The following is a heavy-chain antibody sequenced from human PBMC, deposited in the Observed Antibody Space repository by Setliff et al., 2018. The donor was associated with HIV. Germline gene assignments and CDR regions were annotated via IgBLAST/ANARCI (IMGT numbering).Heavy chain of an antibody. CDR2: INTYNGNT. Sequence: GASVKVSCKTSGYTFSSYAISWVRQAPGQGLEWMGWINTYNGNTNYAQKLQGRVTMTTDTSTNTPYMELRSLRSDDTAVYYCARILVGVDDAFDIWGQGTMVTRLL. CDR1: GYTFSSYA. CDR3: ARILVGVDDAFDI. V-gene: IGHV1-18*01. J-gene: IGHJ3*02. D-gene: IGHD1-26*01.